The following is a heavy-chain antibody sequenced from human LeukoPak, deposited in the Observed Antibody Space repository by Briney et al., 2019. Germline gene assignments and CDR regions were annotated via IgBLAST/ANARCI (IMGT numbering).Heavy chain of an antibody. CDR2: IYPGDSDT. Sequence: GESLKLSCKGSGYRLTNYWIAWVRQMPGKGLEWMGIIYPGDSDTRYSPSFQGQVTISADKSISTAYLQWSSLKASDTAIYYCARLYCSSASCYTGSSYYFDYCGQGTLGTVSS. CDR1: GYRLTNYW. D-gene: IGHD2-2*02. CDR3: ARLYCSSASCYTGSSYYFDY. J-gene: IGHJ4*02. V-gene: IGHV5-51*01.